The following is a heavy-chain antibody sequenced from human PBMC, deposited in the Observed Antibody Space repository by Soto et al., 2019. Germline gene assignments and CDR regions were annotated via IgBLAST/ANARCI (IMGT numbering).Heavy chain of an antibody. V-gene: IGHV3-30*18. J-gene: IGHJ4*02. D-gene: IGHD6-19*01. CDR3: AKDQGIAVAGYDY. CDR1: GFTFSSYG. CDR2: ISYDGSNK. Sequence: ESGGGVVQPGRSLRLSCAASGFTFSSYGMHWVRQAPGKGLEWVAVISYDGSNKYYADSVKGRFTISRDNSKNTLYLQMNSLRAEDTAVYYCAKDQGIAVAGYDYWGQGTLVTVSS.